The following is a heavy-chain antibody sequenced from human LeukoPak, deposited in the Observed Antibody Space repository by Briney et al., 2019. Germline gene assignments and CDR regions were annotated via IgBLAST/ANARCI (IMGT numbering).Heavy chain of an antibody. CDR1: GFTFSNDW. Sequence: GGSLRLSCAASGFTFSNDWMHWVRQPPGKGLVWVSRINGDGSSTTYADSVKGRFTISRDNAKNTLCLQMNSLRAEDTAVYYCAGLGYCTSTNCYIDYWGQGTVVTVSS. D-gene: IGHD2-2*02. CDR3: AGLGYCTSTNCYIDY. J-gene: IGHJ4*02. V-gene: IGHV3-74*01. CDR2: INGDGSST.